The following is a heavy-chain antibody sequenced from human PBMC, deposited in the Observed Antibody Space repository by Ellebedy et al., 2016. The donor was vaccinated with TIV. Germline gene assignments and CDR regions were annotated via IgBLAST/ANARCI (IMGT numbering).Heavy chain of an antibody. CDR3: ARDRIGDNWYTTFDY. CDR1: GFTFSSHA. CDR2: ISASGGST. D-gene: IGHD1-1*01. V-gene: IGHV3-23*01. J-gene: IGHJ4*02. Sequence: GGSLRLSXAASGFTFSSHAMNWVRQAPGKGLEWVSTISASGGSTYYADFVKGRFTISRDNAKTALYLQMYSLTAEDTALYYCARDRIGDNWYTTFDYWGQGTLVTVSS.